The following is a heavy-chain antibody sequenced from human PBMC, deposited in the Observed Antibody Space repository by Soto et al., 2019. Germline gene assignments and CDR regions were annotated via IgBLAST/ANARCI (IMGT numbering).Heavy chain of an antibody. CDR1: GFTFDDYA. V-gene: IGHV3-43D*04. CDR2: ISWDGGST. CDR3: AKDISITIFGVGAGMDV. J-gene: IGHJ6*02. Sequence: PGGSLRLSCAASGFTFDDYAMHWVRQAPGKGLGWVSLISWDGGSTYYADSVKGRFTISRDNSKNSLYLQMNSLRAEDTALYYCAKDISITIFGVGAGMDVWGQGTTVTVSS. D-gene: IGHD3-3*01.